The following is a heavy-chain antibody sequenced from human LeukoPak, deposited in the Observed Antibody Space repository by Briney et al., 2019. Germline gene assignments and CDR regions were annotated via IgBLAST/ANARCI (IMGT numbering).Heavy chain of an antibody. J-gene: IGHJ5*01. Sequence: GGSLRLSSAASGFTFTNFAVGWVRQAPGSALEWVSRIGGSGDTYYADSVKGRFTISGDISKNTLYLQLSSLRADDTAVYYCAKDGSGWSYDSWGQGTLVTVSS. D-gene: IGHD3-10*01. V-gene: IGHV3-23*01. CDR3: AKDGSGWSYDS. CDR2: IGGSGDT. CDR1: GFTFTNFA.